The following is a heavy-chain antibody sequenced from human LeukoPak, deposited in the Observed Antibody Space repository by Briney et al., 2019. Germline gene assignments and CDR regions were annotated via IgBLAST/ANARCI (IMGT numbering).Heavy chain of an antibody. V-gene: IGHV3-21*04. Sequence: PGGSLRLSCAASGFTFSSYSMNWVRQAPGRGLEWVSSISSSSSYIYYADSVKGRFTISRDNAKNSLYLQMNSLRAEDTALYHCAREYGGNLYYYYYMDVWGKGTTVTISS. CDR3: AREYGGNLYYYYYMDV. J-gene: IGHJ6*03. D-gene: IGHD4-23*01. CDR1: GFTFSSYS. CDR2: ISSSSSYI.